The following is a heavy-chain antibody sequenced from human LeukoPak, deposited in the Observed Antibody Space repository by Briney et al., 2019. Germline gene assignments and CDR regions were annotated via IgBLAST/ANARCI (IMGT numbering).Heavy chain of an antibody. CDR1: GGSISSYY. Sequence: SETLSLTCTVSGGSISSYYWSWIRQPPGKGLEWIGYIYYSGSTNYNPSLKSRVTISVDTSKNQFSLKLSSVTAADTAVYYCARGPGEYYYDSSGYYPAPLFDYWGQGTLVTVSS. CDR3: ARGPGEYYYDSSGYYPAPLFDY. J-gene: IGHJ4*02. V-gene: IGHV4-59*12. CDR2: IYYSGST. D-gene: IGHD3-22*01.